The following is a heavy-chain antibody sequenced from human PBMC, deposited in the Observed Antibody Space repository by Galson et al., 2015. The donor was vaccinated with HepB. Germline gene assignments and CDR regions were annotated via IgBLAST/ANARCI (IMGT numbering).Heavy chain of an antibody. J-gene: IGHJ4*02. CDR3: AHSLGLVGPDFDH. V-gene: IGHV2-5*01. CDR2: INSNDEK. CDR1: GFSLRTSGVG. Sequence: PALVKPTQTLTLTCTFSGFSLRTSGVGVGWSRQPPGKALEWLAFINSNDEKRYSPSLRNRLTITKDTSKTQVVLTMTNMDTVDTATYYCAHSLGLVGPDFDHWGQGTLVTVSS. D-gene: IGHD2-8*02.